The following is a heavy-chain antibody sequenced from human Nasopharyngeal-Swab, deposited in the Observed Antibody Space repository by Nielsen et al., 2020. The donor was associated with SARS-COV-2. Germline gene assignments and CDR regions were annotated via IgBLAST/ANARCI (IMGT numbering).Heavy chain of an antibody. D-gene: IGHD2-2*01. Sequence: GESLKISCAASGLTVSSNYMSWVRQAPGKGLEWVSVIYSGGSTYYADSVKGRFTISRDNSKNTLYLQMNSLRAEDTAVYYCARAIFAYQLLIDGYYFDYWGQGTLVTVSS. CDR1: GLTVSSNY. CDR3: ARAIFAYQLLIDGYYFDY. V-gene: IGHV3-53*01. J-gene: IGHJ4*02. CDR2: IYSGGST.